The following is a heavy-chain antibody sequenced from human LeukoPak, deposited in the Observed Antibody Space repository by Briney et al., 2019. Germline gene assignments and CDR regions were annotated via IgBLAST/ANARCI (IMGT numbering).Heavy chain of an antibody. J-gene: IGHJ4*02. D-gene: IGHD3/OR15-3a*01. V-gene: IGHV3-23*01. CDR3: ARAYDFTDY. CDR1: GFTFITYA. Sequence: GGSLRLSCAASGFTFITYAMTWVRQAPGKGLEWVLAISGSGGNTDYADSVKGRFTISRDNSKNTLYLQMNSLRAEDTAVYYCARAYDFTDYWGQGTLVTVSS. CDR2: ISGSGGNT.